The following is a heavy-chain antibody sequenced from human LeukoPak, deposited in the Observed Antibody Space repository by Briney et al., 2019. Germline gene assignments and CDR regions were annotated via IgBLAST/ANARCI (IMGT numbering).Heavy chain of an antibody. J-gene: IGHJ4*02. CDR1: GDSFTSVTDY. D-gene: IGHD1-1*01. CDR3: ATNWSDFDY. CDR2: IYLGGTT. Sequence: SETLSLTCTVSGDSFTSVTDYWGWIRQPPGQGLEWIASIYLGGTTYYTPSLKSRVTISVDTSKNQLSLRLSSVTAADTAVYYCATNWSDFDYWGPGTLVTVSS. V-gene: IGHV4-38-2*02.